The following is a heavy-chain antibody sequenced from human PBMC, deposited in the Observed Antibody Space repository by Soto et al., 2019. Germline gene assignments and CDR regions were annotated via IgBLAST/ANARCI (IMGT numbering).Heavy chain of an antibody. Sequence: VQLVQSGAEVKRPGASLKVSCKASGYTFTDYHLHWVRQAPGQGLEWMGWINPYTGDTNYAQNFQGRGTVTMDTSIRTAYMELNSVTSDDTAIYYCATEASISRGPNPRAHWGQGTLVTVSS. CDR3: ATEASISRGPNPRAH. J-gene: IGHJ4*02. CDR2: INPYTGDT. V-gene: IGHV1-2*02. D-gene: IGHD3-3*01. CDR1: GYTFTDYH.